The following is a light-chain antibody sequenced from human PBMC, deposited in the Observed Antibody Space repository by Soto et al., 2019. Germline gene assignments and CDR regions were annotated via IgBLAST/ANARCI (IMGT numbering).Light chain of an antibody. CDR2: EVS. CDR1: SSDVGSYNY. V-gene: IGLV2-14*01. CDR3: SSYTSSSTYV. Sequence: QSGLTQPASVSGSPGQSITISCTGTSSDVGSYNYVSWHQLHPGKAPKLMVYEVSNRPSGVSNRFSGSKSGNTASLTISGLQAEDEADYYCSSYTSSSTYVFGTGTKVTVL. J-gene: IGLJ1*01.